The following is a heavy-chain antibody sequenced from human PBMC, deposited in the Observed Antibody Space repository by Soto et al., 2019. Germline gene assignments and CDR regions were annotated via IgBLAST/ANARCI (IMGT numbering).Heavy chain of an antibody. J-gene: IGHJ6*02. CDR1: GGTFSKDA. CDR2: LIPVFGSP. V-gene: IGHV1-69*01. CDR3: TRVLGYTFEPGKTRYYAMDV. Sequence: QVQLVQSGAEVKKPGSSVTVSCKTSGGTFSKDAINWVRQAPGQGLEWMGLLIPVFGSPIYAQKFQGRIRITAAESTSTGFMDLSSLRSEDTAVYYCTRVLGYTFEPGKTRYYAMDVWGQGTTVSVSS. D-gene: IGHD5-18*01.